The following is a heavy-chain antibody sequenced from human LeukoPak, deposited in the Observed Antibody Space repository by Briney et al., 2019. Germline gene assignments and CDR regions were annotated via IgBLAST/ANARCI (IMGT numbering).Heavy chain of an antibody. Sequence: SGGSLRLSCAASGFTFSSYAMHWVRQAPGKGLEYVSAISSNGGSTYYANSVKGRFTISRDNSKNTLYLQMGSLGAEDMAVYYCARGYFGYWGQGTLVTVSS. V-gene: IGHV3-64*01. CDR2: ISSNGGST. CDR1: GFTFSSYA. CDR3: ARGYFGY. J-gene: IGHJ4*02. D-gene: IGHD2-15*01.